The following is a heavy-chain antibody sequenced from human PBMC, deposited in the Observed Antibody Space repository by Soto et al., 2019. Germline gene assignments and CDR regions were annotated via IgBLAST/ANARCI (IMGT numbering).Heavy chain of an antibody. V-gene: IGHV1-18*01. J-gene: IGHJ3*02. CDR1: GYTFTSYG. CDR2: ISAYNGNT. D-gene: IGHD2-2*01. Sequence: ASVKVSCKASGYTFTSYGISWVRQAPGQGLEWMGWISAYNGNTNYAQKLQGRVTMTTDTSTSTAYMELRSLRSDDTAVYYCARGEVPAAMPGPHGLYSSSWPTGRAFDIWGQGTMVTVSS. CDR3: ARGEVPAAMPGPHGLYSSSWPTGRAFDI.